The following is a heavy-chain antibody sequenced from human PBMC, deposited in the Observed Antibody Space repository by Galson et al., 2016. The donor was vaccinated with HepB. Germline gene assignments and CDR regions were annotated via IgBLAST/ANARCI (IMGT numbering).Heavy chain of an antibody. CDR2: ISYDETRK. J-gene: IGHJ6*04. CDR3: ARDQKYSGTDFYFAMDV. V-gene: IGHV3-30-3*01. CDR1: GFIFSQFA. D-gene: IGHD1-26*01. Sequence: SLRLSCAASGFIFSQFAVHWVRQAPGKGLEWVAVISYDETRKYYTDSVKGRFTVSRDDSKTTLYLQMNTLRPEDTGVYYCARDQKYSGTDFYFAMDVWGKGATVTVSS.